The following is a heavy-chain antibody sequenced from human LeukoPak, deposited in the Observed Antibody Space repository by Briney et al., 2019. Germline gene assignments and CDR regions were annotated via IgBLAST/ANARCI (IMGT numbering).Heavy chain of an antibody. Sequence: SETLSLTCAVYGGSFSGYYWSWIRQPPGKGLEWIGEINHSGSTNYNPSLKSRVTISVDTSKNQFSLKLSSVTAADTAVYYCARLPSIVAGYFDLWGRGTLVTVSS. D-gene: IGHD5-12*01. V-gene: IGHV4-34*01. CDR1: GGSFSGYY. CDR2: INHSGST. CDR3: ARLPSIVAGYFDL. J-gene: IGHJ2*01.